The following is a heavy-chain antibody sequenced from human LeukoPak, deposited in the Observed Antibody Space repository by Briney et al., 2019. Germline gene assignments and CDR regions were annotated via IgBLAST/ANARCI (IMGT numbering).Heavy chain of an antibody. CDR2: IIPILGIA. D-gene: IGHD4-17*01. V-gene: IGHV1-69*04. J-gene: IGHJ4*02. Sequence: VKVSCKASGGTFSSYAISWVRQAPGQGLEWMGRIIPILGIANYAQKFQGRVTITRDTSASTAYMELSSLRSEDTAVYYCARGAYGDHWGQGTLVTVSS. CDR3: ARGAYGDH. CDR1: GGTFSSYA.